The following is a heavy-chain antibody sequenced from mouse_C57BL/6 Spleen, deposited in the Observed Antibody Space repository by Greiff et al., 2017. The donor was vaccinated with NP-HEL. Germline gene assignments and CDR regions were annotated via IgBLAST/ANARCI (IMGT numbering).Heavy chain of an antibody. V-gene: IGHV1-72*01. CDR3: AGDGYCDAWFAY. Sequence: QVQLQQPGAELVKPGASVKLSCKASGYTFTSYWMHWVKQRPGRGLEWIGRIDPKSGGTKYNGKFKSKATLTVDKPSSTAYMQLSSLTSEDSAVYYCAGDGYCDAWFAYWGKGTLVTVSA. D-gene: IGHD2-3*01. CDR2: IDPKSGGT. CDR1: GYTFTSYW. J-gene: IGHJ3*01.